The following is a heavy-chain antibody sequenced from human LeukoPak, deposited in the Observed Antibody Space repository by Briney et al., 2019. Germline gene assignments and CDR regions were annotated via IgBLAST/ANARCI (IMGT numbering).Heavy chain of an antibody. CDR1: GFTFSSYE. CDR2: ISSSGSTI. Sequence: GGSLRLSCAASGFTFSSYEMNWVRQAPGKGLEWVSYISSSGSTIYYADSVKGRFTISRDNAKNSLYLQMNSLRVEDTAVYYCARDRGTYGSGSDFDYWGQGTLVTVSS. D-gene: IGHD3-10*01. V-gene: IGHV3-48*03. J-gene: IGHJ4*02. CDR3: ARDRGTYGSGSDFDY.